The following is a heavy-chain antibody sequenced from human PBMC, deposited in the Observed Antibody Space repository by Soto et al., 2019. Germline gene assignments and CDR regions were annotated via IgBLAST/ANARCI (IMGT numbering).Heavy chain of an antibody. V-gene: IGHV4-30-2*06. CDR1: GDSISSGDYY. CDR2: IYHSGST. CDR3: ARSQTTVTSYDY. J-gene: IGHJ4*02. D-gene: IGHD4-17*01. Sequence: SETLSLTCTVSGDSISSGDYYWSWVRQSPGKGLESIGYIYHSGSTYYNPSLKSRVTISVDRSKNQFSLKLSSVTAADTAVYYCARSQTTVTSYDYWGQGTLVTVSS.